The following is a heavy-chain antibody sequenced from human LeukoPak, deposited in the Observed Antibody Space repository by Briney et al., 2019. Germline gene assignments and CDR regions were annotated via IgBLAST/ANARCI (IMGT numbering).Heavy chain of an antibody. D-gene: IGHD3-3*01. V-gene: IGHV3-7*01. CDR1: GFTFSSYW. CDR3: AKDHLEGLHYFDY. CDR2: IKQDGSEK. J-gene: IGHJ4*02. Sequence: GGSLRLSCAASGFTFSSYWMSWVRQAPGKGLEWVANIKQDGSEKYYVDSVKGRFTISRDNSKNTLYLQMNSLRAEDTAIYYCAKDHLEGLHYFDYWGQGTLVTVSS.